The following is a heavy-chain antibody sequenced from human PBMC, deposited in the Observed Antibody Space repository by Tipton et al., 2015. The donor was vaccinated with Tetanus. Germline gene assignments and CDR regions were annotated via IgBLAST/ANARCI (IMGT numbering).Heavy chain of an antibody. CDR3: AREADCSGGSCFSGDFDT. D-gene: IGHD2-15*01. J-gene: IGHJ4*02. CDR1: GFTFSSYW. V-gene: IGHV3-7*01. CDR2: IKQDGSEK. Sequence: SLRLSCAASGFTFSSYWMSWVRQAPGKGLEGVANIKQDGSEKNYVDSMKGRFTISRDNSKNTLYLQMNSLRAEDTALYYCAREADCSGGSCFSGDFDTWGQGTQVTVSS.